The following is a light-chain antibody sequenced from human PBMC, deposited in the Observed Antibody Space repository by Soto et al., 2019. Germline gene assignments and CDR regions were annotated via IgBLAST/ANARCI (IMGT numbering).Light chain of an antibody. CDR2: YAS. J-gene: IGKJ5*01. CDR1: QSVSNN. V-gene: IGKV3-15*01. Sequence: EIMMTQSPATLSVSPGESATLSCRASQSVSNNLAWYPHKPGQVPRLLIYYASTRATGIPARFSASGSGTDFTLTISSLQSEDFALYDYQQYNDWPPITSGQGTRLEIK. CDR3: QQYNDWPPIT.